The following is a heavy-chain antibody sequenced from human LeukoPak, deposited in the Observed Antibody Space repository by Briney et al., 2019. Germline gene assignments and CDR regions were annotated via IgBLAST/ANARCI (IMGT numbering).Heavy chain of an antibody. CDR1: GYSISSGYY. D-gene: IGHD2-2*02. CDR2: IYHSGST. CDR3: ARDMGYSLDY. Sequence: SETLSLTCTVSGYSISSGYYWGWIRQPPGKGLEWIGSIYHSGSTYYNPSLKSRVTISVDTSKNQFSLKLSSMTAADTAVYYCARDMGYSLDYWGQGTLVTVSS. V-gene: IGHV4-38-2*02. J-gene: IGHJ4*02.